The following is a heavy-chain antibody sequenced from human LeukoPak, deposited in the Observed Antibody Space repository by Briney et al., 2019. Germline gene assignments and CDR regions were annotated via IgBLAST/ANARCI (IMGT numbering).Heavy chain of an antibody. CDR3: ARGSGVVFYYYYGMDV. V-gene: IGHV4-59*01. J-gene: IGHJ6*02. CDR2: IYYSGST. Sequence: PSETLSLTCTVSGGSISSYYWSWIRQPPGKGLEWIGYIYYSGSTNYNPSLKSRVTISVDTSKNQFSLKLSSVTAADTAVYYCARGSGVVFYYYYGMDVWGQGTTVTVSS. D-gene: IGHD3-3*01. CDR1: GGSISSYY.